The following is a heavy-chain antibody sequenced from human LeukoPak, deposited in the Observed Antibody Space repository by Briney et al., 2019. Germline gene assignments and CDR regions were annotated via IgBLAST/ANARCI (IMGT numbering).Heavy chain of an antibody. J-gene: IGHJ4*02. D-gene: IGHD3-10*01. CDR2: IIPILGIA. CDR1: GYTFTSYD. CDR3: ARAEGYYGSGSLY. V-gene: IGHV1-69*04. Sequence: VASVKVSCKASGYTFTSYDSNWVRQAAGQGLEWMGRIIPILGIANYAQKFQGRVTITADKSTSTAYMELSSLRSEDTAVYYCARAEGYYGSGSLYWGQGTLVTVSS.